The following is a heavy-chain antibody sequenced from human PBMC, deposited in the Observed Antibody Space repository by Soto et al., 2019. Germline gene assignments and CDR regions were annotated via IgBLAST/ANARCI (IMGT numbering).Heavy chain of an antibody. V-gene: IGHV3-49*03. CDR3: TRDPVGTYYDFWSGYSRQVDA. CDR2: IRSKAYGGTT. J-gene: IGHJ6*02. Sequence: GSLRLSCPASGFTFGDYAMSWFRQAPGKGLEWVGCIRSKAYGGTTEYAASVKGRFTISRDDSKSIAYLQMNSLKTEDTAVYYCTRDPVGTYYDFWSGYSRQVDAWGQGTTVTVSS. CDR1: GFTFGDYA. D-gene: IGHD3-3*01.